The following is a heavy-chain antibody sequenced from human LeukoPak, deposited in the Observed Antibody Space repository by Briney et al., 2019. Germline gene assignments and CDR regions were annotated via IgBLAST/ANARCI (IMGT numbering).Heavy chain of an antibody. CDR3: ARDIPSGFYTPDY. Sequence: GGSLRLSCVASGFTFSDYWMSWVRQAPGMGLEWVANIETDGDERNYADSVKGRFTISRDNAKNSLYLQMNSLGDEDTAVYYCARDIPSGFYTPDYWGQGTLVTVSS. V-gene: IGHV3-7*01. J-gene: IGHJ4*02. CDR2: IETDGDER. D-gene: IGHD5-12*01. CDR1: GFTFSDYW.